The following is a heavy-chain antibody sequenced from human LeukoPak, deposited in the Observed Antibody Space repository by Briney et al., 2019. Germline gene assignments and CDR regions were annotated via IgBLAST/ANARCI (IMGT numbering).Heavy chain of an antibody. CDR1: GFTFSSYS. J-gene: IGHJ4*02. Sequence: GGSLRLSCAASGFTFSSYSMNWVRQAPGKGLEWVSSISSSSSYIYYADSVKGRLTISRDNAKNSLYLQMNSLRAEDTAVYYCASIAVAGPASHDYWGQGTLVTVSS. V-gene: IGHV3-21*01. CDR2: ISSSSSYI. CDR3: ASIAVAGPASHDY. D-gene: IGHD6-19*01.